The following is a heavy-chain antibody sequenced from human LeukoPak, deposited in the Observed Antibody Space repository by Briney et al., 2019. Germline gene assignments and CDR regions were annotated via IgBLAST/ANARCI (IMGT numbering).Heavy chain of an antibody. V-gene: IGHV4-39*07. D-gene: IGHD6-13*01. CDR1: GGSITSSSYH. CDR2: IYYIGST. CDR3: ARDTWVSSSWLDYYYYYMDV. Sequence: SETLSLTCTVSGGSITSSSYHWGWIRQSPGRGLEWIGNIYYIGSTYYNPSLKSRVTISVDTSKNQFSLKLSSVTAADTAVYYCARDTWVSSSWLDYYYYYMDVWGKGTTVTVSS. J-gene: IGHJ6*03.